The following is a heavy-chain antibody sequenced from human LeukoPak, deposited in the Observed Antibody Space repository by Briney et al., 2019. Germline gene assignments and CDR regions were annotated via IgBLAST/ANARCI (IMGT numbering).Heavy chain of an antibody. D-gene: IGHD6-6*01. CDR2: IGSSGGSI. CDR1: GFTFSNFA. J-gene: IGHJ6*02. CDR3: AKEVFSSSRGYYYYGMDV. V-gene: IGHV3-23*01. Sequence: GGSLRLSCAASGFTFSNFAMSWVRQAPGKGLEWVSIIGSSGGSIYYADSVKGRFIISRDNSKNTLYLQMNSLRAEDTAVYYCAKEVFSSSRGYYYYGMDVWGQGTTVTVSS.